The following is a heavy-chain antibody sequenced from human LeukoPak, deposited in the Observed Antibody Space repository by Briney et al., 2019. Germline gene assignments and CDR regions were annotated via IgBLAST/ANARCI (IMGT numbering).Heavy chain of an antibody. V-gene: IGHV3-21*01. J-gene: IGHJ4*02. CDR3: ARDLGYGDFSYYFDY. CDR1: GFTFSSYS. CDR2: ISSSSSYI. Sequence: GGSLRLSCAASGFTFSSYSMDWVRQAPGKGLEWVSSISSSSSYIYYADSVKGRFTISRDNAKNSLYPQMNSLRAEDTAVYYCARDLGYGDFSYYFDYWGQGTLVTVSS. D-gene: IGHD4-17*01.